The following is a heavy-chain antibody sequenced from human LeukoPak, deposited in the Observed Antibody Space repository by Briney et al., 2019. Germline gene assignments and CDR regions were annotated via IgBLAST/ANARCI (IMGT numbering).Heavy chain of an antibody. J-gene: IGHJ4*02. D-gene: IGHD6-13*01. CDR1: GYSFTTYW. Sequence: GESLKISCKGSGYSFTTYWISWVRQMPGKGLEWMGRIDPSDSYTNYSPSIQGQVTISADKSINTAYLQWSSLKASDTAICYCARTQDRIAARSWGQGTLVTVSS. CDR2: IDPSDSYT. V-gene: IGHV5-10-1*04. CDR3: ARTQDRIAARS.